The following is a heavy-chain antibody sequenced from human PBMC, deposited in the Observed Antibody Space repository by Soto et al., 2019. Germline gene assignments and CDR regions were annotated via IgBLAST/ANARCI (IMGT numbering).Heavy chain of an antibody. V-gene: IGHV1-69*01. J-gene: IGHJ6*02. D-gene: IGHD2-15*01. CDR2: IIPIFGTA. CDR1: GGTFSSYA. CDR3: AGDGGYCRGGSCSGGYYYGMDV. Sequence: QVQLVQSGAEVKKPGSSVKVSCKASGGTFSSYAISWVRQAPGQGLEWMGGIIPIFGTANYAQKFQGRVTITADETTTTANMELSSMSSEDTAVYYCAGDGGYCRGGSCSGGYYYGMDVWGQGTTVTVSS.